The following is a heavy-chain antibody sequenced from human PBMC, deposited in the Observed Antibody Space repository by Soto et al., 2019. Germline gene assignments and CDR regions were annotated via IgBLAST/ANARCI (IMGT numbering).Heavy chain of an antibody. V-gene: IGHV1-69*13. CDR1: AGTISTSL. Sequence: SVKVSCKASAGTISTSLISWVRQAPGQGLEWMGGIIPIFGTPNYAQKFQGRVTITADESTRTAYMELRSLRSDDTAVYYCARDWRYCSSTSCYTTTIFYYYYGMDVWGQGTTVTVSS. CDR3: ARDWRYCSSTSCYTTTIFYYYYGMDV. D-gene: IGHD2-2*02. J-gene: IGHJ6*02. CDR2: IIPIFGTP.